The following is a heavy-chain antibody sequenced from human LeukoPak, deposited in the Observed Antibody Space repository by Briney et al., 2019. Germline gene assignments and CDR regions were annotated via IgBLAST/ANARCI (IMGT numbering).Heavy chain of an antibody. J-gene: IGHJ6*02. CDR3: AKEIGQDYYSYAMDV. Sequence: GGSLRLSCAASGFTFSSYSMNWVRQAPGKGLEWVSYISSSSSTIYYADSVKGRFTISRDDAKNSLYLQMNSLRADDTAVYYCAKEIGQDYYSYAMDVWGQATTVTVSS. CDR1: GFTFSSYS. V-gene: IGHV3-48*04. CDR2: ISSSSSTI.